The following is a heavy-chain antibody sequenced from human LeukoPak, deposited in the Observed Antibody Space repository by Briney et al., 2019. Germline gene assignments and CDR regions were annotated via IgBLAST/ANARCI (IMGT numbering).Heavy chain of an antibody. CDR3: ATEVGQWLVRT. CDR1: GYSISSGYY. V-gene: IGHV4-38-2*01. J-gene: IGHJ4*02. CDR2: IYHSGRT. D-gene: IGHD6-19*01. Sequence: SETLSLTCGVSGYSISSGYYWGWIRQPPGKGLEWIGSIYHSGRTYYNSSLKSRVTISVDTSKNQFSLKLTSVTAADTAVYYCATEVGQWLVRTWGQGTLVTVSS.